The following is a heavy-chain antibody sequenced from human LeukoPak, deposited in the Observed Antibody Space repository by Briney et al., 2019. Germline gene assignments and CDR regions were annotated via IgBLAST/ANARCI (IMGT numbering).Heavy chain of an antibody. D-gene: IGHD2-15*01. V-gene: IGHV3-11*01. Sequence: GESLRLSCAASGFTFSDDYMSWIRQAPGKGLEWVSYISSSGSTIYYTGSVKGRFTISRDNAKNSLYLQMNSLRAEDTAVYYCARVGCSGGSCYGAGFDPWGQGTLVTVSS. J-gene: IGHJ5*02. CDR3: ARVGCSGGSCYGAGFDP. CDR1: GFTFSDDY. CDR2: ISSSGSTI.